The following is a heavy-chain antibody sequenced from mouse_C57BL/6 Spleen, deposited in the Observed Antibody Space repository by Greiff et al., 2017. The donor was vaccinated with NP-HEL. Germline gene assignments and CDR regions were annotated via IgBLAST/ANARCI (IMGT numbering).Heavy chain of an antibody. CDR1: GFTFSDYG. D-gene: IGHD1-1*01. CDR3: AMITTGDWYFDV. Sequence: EVKLMESGGGLVKPGGSLKLSCAASGFTFSDYGMHWVRQAPEKGLEWVAYISSGSSTIYYADTVKGRFTISRDNAKNTLFLQMTSLRSEDTAMYYCAMITTGDWYFDVWGTGTTVTVSS. CDR2: ISSGSSTI. V-gene: IGHV5-17*01. J-gene: IGHJ1*03.